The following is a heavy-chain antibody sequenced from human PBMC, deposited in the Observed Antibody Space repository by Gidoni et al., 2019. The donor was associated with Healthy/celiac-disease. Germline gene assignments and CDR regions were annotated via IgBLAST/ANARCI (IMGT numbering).Heavy chain of an antibody. CDR2: INPNSGGT. V-gene: IGHV1-2*02. Sequence: QLQLVQSGAEVPMPGASVKVSCKASVYPFTGYYMHWVRQAPGQGLEWMGWINPNSGGTNYAQKFQGRVTMTRDTSISTAYMELSRLRSDDTAVYYCARGPVGATLFFDYWGQGTLVTVSS. D-gene: IGHD1-26*01. CDR1: VYPFTGYY. CDR3: ARGPVGATLFFDY. J-gene: IGHJ4*02.